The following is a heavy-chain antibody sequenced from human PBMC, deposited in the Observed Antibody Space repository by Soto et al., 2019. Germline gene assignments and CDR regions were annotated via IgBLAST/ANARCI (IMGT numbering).Heavy chain of an antibody. V-gene: IGHV3-21*01. J-gene: IGHJ4*02. CDR1: GFTFSRVS. CDR2: ISSGSSDT. CDR3: ARVGY. Sequence: GGSLRLSCEASGFTFSRVSMKWVRQVPGKGLEWVASISSGSSDTWYADSVKGRFIISRDNAQNSLFLQMDTLRPEDTAMYYCARVGYWGPGTQVTVSS.